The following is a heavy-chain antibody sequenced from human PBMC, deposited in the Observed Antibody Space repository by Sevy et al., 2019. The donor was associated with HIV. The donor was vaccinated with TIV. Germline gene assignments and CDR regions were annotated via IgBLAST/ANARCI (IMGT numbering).Heavy chain of an antibody. CDR3: ATVLGAGAAGAFEF. J-gene: IGHJ3*01. CDR1: GFSFKNVW. V-gene: IGHV3-15*01. D-gene: IGHD1-26*01. Sequence: GGSLRLSCAGSGFSFKNVWMTWVRQTPGKGLEWVGHAKRKSDGGSIDYGSPVNGRFTISRDDSKDMLYLQMSSLKTEDTGVYYCATVLGAGAAGAFEFWGQGTMVTVSS. CDR2: AKRKSDGGSI.